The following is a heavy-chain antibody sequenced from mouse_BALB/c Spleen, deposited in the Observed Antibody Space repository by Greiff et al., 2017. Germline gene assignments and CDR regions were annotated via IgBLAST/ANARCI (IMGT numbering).Heavy chain of an antibody. Sequence: VQLQQSGPELVKPGASVKISCKASGYTFTDYNMHWVKQSHGKSLEWIGYIYPYNGGTGYNQKFKSKATLTVDNSSSTAYMELRSLTSEDSAVYYCARDNWDLYYAMDYWGQGTSVTVSS. CDR2: IYPYNGGT. CDR1: GYTFTDYN. CDR3: ARDNWDLYYAMDY. J-gene: IGHJ4*01. V-gene: IGHV1S29*02. D-gene: IGHD4-1*01.